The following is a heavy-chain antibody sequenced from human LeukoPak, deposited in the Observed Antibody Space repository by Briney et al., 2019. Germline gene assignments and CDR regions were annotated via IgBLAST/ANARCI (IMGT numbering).Heavy chain of an antibody. Sequence: SSETLSLTCNVSGGSISSHYWSWIRQPPGKGLEWIGNIYYSGTTDYNSSLKSRVTISLDTSNSQFSLKLTSVTAADTAVYYCARDRASRWGANSYYNMDVWGKGTTVTVSS. V-gene: IGHV4-59*11. CDR2: IYYSGTT. J-gene: IGHJ6*03. CDR3: ARDRASRWGANSYYNMDV. CDR1: GGSISSHY. D-gene: IGHD6-13*01.